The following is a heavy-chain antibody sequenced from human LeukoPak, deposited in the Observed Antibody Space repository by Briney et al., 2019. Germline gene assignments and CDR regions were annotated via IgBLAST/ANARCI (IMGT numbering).Heavy chain of an antibody. J-gene: IGHJ6*02. Sequence: PGGSLRLSCAASGFTFSSYAMSWVRQAPGKGLEWVSAISGSGGNTYYADSVKGRFTISRDNSKNTLYVQMNSLRAEDTAVYYCAKSSDYYYYYGMDVWGQGTTVTVSS. D-gene: IGHD6-6*01. CDR1: GFTFSSYA. CDR3: AKSSDYYYYYGMDV. V-gene: IGHV3-23*01. CDR2: ISGSGGNT.